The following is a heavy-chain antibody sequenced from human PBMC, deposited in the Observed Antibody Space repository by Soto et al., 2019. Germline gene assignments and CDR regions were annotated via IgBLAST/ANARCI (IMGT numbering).Heavy chain of an antibody. CDR3: ANELTEGDYYYYYMDV. J-gene: IGHJ6*03. V-gene: IGHV4-39*01. D-gene: IGHD1-7*01. CDR2: IYYSGST. CDR1: GGSISSSSYY. Sequence: SETLSLTCTVSGGSISSSSYYWGWIRQPPGKGLEWIGSIYYSGSTYYNPSLKSRVTISVDTSKNQFSLKLSSVTAADTAVYYCANELTEGDYYYYYMDVWGKGTTVTVSS.